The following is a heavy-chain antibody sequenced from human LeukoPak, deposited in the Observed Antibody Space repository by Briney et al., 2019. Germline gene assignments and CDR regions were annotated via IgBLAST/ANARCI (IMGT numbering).Heavy chain of an antibody. CDR1: GYSISSGYY. Sequence: SETLSLTCTVSGYSISSGYYWSWIRQPAGKGLEWIGRIYTSGSTNYNPSLKSRVTISVDTSKNQFSLKLSSVTAADTAVYYCARGQGSMVRGVIQYYYYYYMDVWGKGTTVTVSS. V-gene: IGHV4-61*02. D-gene: IGHD3-10*01. J-gene: IGHJ6*03. CDR2: IYTSGST. CDR3: ARGQGSMVRGVIQYYYYYYMDV.